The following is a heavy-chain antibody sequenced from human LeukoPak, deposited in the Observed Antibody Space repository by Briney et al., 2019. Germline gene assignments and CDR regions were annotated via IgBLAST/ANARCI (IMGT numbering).Heavy chain of an antibody. D-gene: IGHD6-19*01. CDR1: GFTFSTYG. CDR2: ISYDGSNK. J-gene: IGHJ4*02. CDR3: ARRSGIAVAGAFDY. V-gene: IGHV3-30*03. Sequence: GGSLRLSCAASGFTFSTYGMHWVRQAPGRGLEWVAVISYDGSNKYYADSVKGRFTISRDNSKNTLYLQMNSLRAEDTAVYYCARRSGIAVAGAFDYWGQGTLVTVSS.